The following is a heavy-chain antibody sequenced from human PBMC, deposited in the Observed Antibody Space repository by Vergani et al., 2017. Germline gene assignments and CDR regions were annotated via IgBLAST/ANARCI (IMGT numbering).Heavy chain of an antibody. CDR1: GFSFPGYA. Sequence: EVQLLDSGGGLVQPGGSLRLSCEASGFSFPGYAMSWVRQAPGKGLEWVSSVSGSSATSYYADPVKGRFIISRDNSKNTLHLQMNRLRADDTAVYYCTKGSSEYTGYFFDYWGQGTLATVSS. CDR3: TKGSSEYTGYFFDY. D-gene: IGHD2-2*01. V-gene: IGHV3-23*01. CDR2: VSGSSATS. J-gene: IGHJ4*02.